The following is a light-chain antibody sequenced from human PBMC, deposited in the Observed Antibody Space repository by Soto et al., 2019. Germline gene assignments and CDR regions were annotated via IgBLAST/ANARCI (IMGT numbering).Light chain of an antibody. J-gene: IGKJ1*01. CDR3: QQYASAPWT. CDR1: QSVTSQY. V-gene: IGKV3-20*01. CDR2: GAS. Sequence: EIVLTQSPGTLSLSPGERATLSCGASQSVTSQYLAWYQQKAGQAPRLLIYGASSRATGIPDRFSGSGSGTDFTLPINRLEPEDFAVYYCQQYASAPWTFGPGTKVEIK.